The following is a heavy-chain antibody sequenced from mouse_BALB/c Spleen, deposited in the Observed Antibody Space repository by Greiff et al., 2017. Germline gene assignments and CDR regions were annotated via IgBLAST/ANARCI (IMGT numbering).Heavy chain of an antibody. Sequence: EVQLVESGGGLVKPGGSLKLSCAASGFTFSDYYMYWVRQTPEKRLEWVATISDGGSYTYYPDSLKGRFTISRDNAKNNLYLQMSSLKSEDTAMYYCAIVYYGRRAYYALDYWGQGTSVTVSS. D-gene: IGHD1-1*01. CDR1: GFTFSDYY. J-gene: IGHJ4*01. CDR3: AIVYYGRRAYYALDY. CDR2: ISDGGSYT. V-gene: IGHV5-4*02.